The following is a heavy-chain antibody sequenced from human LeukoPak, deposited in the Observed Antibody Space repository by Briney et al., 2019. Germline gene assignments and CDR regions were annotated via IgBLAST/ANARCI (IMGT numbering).Heavy chain of an antibody. J-gene: IGHJ4*02. CDR3: ARGEWELPFDY. D-gene: IGHD1-26*01. CDR1: GGSISSYY. Sequence: SETLSLTCTVSGGSISSYYWSWIRQPPGKGLEWIGYIYYSGSTNYNPSLKSRVTISVDASKNQFSLKLSSVTAADTAVYYCARGEWELPFDYWGQGTLVTVSS. CDR2: IYYSGST. V-gene: IGHV4-59*01.